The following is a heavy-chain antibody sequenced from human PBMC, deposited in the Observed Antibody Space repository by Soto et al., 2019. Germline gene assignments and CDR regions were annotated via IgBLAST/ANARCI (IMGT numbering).Heavy chain of an antibody. J-gene: IGHJ3*02. V-gene: IGHV1-8*01. CDR1: GYTFTSYD. D-gene: IGHD6-13*01. CDR2: MNPNSGNT. CDR3: AKVHSSSWYWAFDI. Sequence: ASVKVSCKASGYTFTSYDINWVRQATGQGLEWMGWMNPNSGNTGYAQKFQGRVTMTRNTSISTAYMELNSLRAEDTAVYYCAKVHSSSWYWAFDIWGQGTMVTVSS.